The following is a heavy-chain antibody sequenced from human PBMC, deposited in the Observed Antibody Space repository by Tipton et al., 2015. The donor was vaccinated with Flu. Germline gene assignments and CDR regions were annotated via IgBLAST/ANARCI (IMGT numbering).Heavy chain of an antibody. J-gene: IGHJ4*02. V-gene: IGHV4-39*07. CDR1: GGSITSSSYY. Sequence: LRLSCSVSGGSITSSSYYWGWIRQPPGRGLEWLGSIYYTGYTYHNPSLKSRLAMSIDTSKNQFSLRLSSMTAADTAVYYCATGSGDLDHWGQGTLVTVSS. CDR2: IYYTGYT. CDR3: ATGSGDLDH. D-gene: IGHD3-10*01.